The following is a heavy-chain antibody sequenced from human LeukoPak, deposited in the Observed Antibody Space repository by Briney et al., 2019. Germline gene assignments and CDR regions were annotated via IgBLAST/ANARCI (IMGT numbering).Heavy chain of an antibody. V-gene: IGHV3-23*01. CDR2: ISGNGGST. CDR1: GFTFSSYG. CDR3: AKTYSWYYFDY. Sequence: PGGSLRLSCAASGFTFSSYGMSWVRQAPGKGLEWVSAISGNGGSTFYADSVKGRLTISRDKSKNTLYLQMNSLRTEDTAVYYCAKTYSWYYFDYWGQGTLVTVSS. D-gene: IGHD6-13*01. J-gene: IGHJ4*02.